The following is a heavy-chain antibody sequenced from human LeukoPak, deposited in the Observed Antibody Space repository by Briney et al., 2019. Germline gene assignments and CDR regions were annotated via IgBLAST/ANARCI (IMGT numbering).Heavy chain of an antibody. CDR3: ARDEWVGDVGYDY. CDR1: GFTVSSNY. CDR2: LYSGGST. Sequence: GGSLRLSCAASGFTVSSNYMSWVRQAPGKGLEWVSVLYSGGSTYYADSVKGRFTISRDNSKNTLYLQMNSLRAEDTAVYYCARDEWVGDVGYDYWGQGTLVTVSS. J-gene: IGHJ4*02. D-gene: IGHD3-10*01. V-gene: IGHV3-53*01.